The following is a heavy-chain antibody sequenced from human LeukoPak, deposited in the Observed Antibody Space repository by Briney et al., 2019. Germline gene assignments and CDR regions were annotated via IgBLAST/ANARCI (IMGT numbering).Heavy chain of an antibody. CDR1: GLILSSNY. J-gene: IGHJ4*02. D-gene: IGHD1-26*01. CDR3: ARSGSYPDLDY. Sequence: GWSLSLSCAGSGLILSSNYMSWLGPAAARGLEGVSVIYSGGSTYYADSVKGRFTISRDNSKNTLYLQMNSLRAEDTAVYYCARSGSYPDLDYWGQGTLVTVSS. CDR2: IYSGGST. V-gene: IGHV3-66*01.